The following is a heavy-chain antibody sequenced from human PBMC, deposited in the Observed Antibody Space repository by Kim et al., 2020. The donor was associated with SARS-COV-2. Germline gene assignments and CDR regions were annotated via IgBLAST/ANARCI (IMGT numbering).Heavy chain of an antibody. CDR3: ARNPKTWVYSSSSDGMDV. J-gene: IGHJ6*02. D-gene: IGHD6-6*01. CDR2: ISSSGSTI. V-gene: IGHV3-48*03. Sequence: GGSLRLSCAASGFTFSSYEMNWVRQAPGKGLEWVSYISSSGSTIYYADSVKGRFTISRDNAKNSLYLQMNSLRAEDTAVYYCARNPKTWVYSSSSDGMDVWGQGTTVTVSS. CDR1: GFTFSSYE.